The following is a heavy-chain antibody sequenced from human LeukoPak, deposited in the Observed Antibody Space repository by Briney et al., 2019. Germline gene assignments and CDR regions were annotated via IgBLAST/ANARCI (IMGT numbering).Heavy chain of an antibody. Sequence: EGSLRLSCAASGFTFSSYAMSWVRQAPGKGLEWVSGISGSGGSTYYADSVKGRFTISRDNSRNTLYLQMHSPRAEDTAVYYCAILPGYSSGWYEVNYWGQGTLVTVSS. V-gene: IGHV3-23*01. J-gene: IGHJ4*02. CDR3: AILPGYSSGWYEVNY. CDR2: ISGSGGST. D-gene: IGHD6-13*01. CDR1: GFTFSSYA.